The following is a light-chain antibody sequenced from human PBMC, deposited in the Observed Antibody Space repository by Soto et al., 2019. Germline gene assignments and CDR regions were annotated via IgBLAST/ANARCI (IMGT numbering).Light chain of an antibody. CDR3: SSYTSSSTVV. CDR2: DVS. Sequence: QSALTQPASVSGSPGQSITISWTGTSSDVGGYNYVSWYQQHPGKAPKLMIYDVSNRTSGVSNRFSGSKSGNTASLTISGLQAEDEADYYCSSYTSSSTVVFGGGTKLTVL. V-gene: IGLV2-14*01. CDR1: SSDVGGYNY. J-gene: IGLJ2*01.